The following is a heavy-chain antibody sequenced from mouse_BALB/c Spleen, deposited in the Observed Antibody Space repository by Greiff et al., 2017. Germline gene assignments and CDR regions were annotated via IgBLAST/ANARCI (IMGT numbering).Heavy chain of an antibody. V-gene: IGHV3-6*02. CDR1: GYSITSGYY. CDR3: ARGGTNYAMDY. D-gene: IGHD2-14*01. J-gene: IGHJ4*01. Sequence: DVKLQESGPGLVKPSQSLSLTCSVTGYSITSGYYWNWIRQFPGNKLEWMGYISYDGSNNYNPSLKNRISITRDTSKNQFFLKLNSVTTEDTATYYCARGGTNYAMDYWGQGTSVTVSS. CDR2: ISYDGSN.